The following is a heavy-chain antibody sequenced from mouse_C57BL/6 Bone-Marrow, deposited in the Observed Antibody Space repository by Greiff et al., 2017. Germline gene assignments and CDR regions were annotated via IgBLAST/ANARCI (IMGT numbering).Heavy chain of an antibody. CDR1: GFTFSDYY. Sequence: EVQRVESEGGLVQPGRSMKLSCTASGFTFSDYYMAWVRQVPEKGLEWVANINYDGSSTYYLDSLKSRFIISTDNAQNILYMQVSRLKSEDTATYYCARVLYSEYESAMDYWGQGTSVTVSS. D-gene: IGHD2-12*01. V-gene: IGHV5-16*01. CDR2: INYDGSST. J-gene: IGHJ4*01. CDR3: ARVLYSEYESAMDY.